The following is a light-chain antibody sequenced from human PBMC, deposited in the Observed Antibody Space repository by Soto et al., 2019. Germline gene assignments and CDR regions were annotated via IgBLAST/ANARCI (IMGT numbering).Light chain of an antibody. CDR2: EVS. Sequence: QSALTQPASVSGSAGQSIAISCTGTSSDVGGYNYVSWYQQHPGKAPKLLLSEVSKRPSGVSDRFSGSKSGNTASLTISGLQTQDEADYYCSSFTSAYTFVFGTGTKLTGL. V-gene: IGLV2-14*01. CDR3: SSFTSAYTFV. CDR1: SSDVGGYNY. J-gene: IGLJ1*01.